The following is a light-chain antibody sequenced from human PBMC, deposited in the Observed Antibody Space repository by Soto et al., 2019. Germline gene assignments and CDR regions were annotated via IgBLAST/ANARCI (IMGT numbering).Light chain of an antibody. J-gene: IGKJ1*01. CDR1: QAISSW. CDR2: QAS. V-gene: IGKV1-5*03. CDR3: QLYNSYPWT. Sequence: DIQMTQSPSTLSASVGDRVTITCRASQAISSWLAWYQQNPGRAPKLLIFQASSLESGVPSRFSGSGSGTKFTHTINRLQPDYFAFYYCQLYNSYPWTFGQGTKVEIK.